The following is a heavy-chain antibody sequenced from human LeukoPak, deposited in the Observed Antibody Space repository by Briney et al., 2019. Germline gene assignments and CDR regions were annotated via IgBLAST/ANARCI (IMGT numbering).Heavy chain of an antibody. CDR1: GGSISGYY. Sequence: PSETLSLTCTVSGGSISGYYWSWIRQPPGKGLEWIAYIHFSGRTNYNPSLKSRLTISVDTSKNQFSLNLTSVTAADTAVYYCARGGADEFLEWLSHHWFDSWGQGTLVTVSS. D-gene: IGHD3-3*01. V-gene: IGHV4-59*01. J-gene: IGHJ5*01. CDR2: IHFSGRT. CDR3: ARGGADEFLEWLSHHWFDS.